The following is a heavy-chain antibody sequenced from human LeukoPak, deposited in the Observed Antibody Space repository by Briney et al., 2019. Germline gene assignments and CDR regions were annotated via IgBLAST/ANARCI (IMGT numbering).Heavy chain of an antibody. D-gene: IGHD3-9*01. CDR3: AKDPSLTGSDYYYYYGMDV. CDR1: GFTFSSYG. Sequence: GGSLRLSCAASGFTFSSYGMHWVRQAPGKGLEWVAVISYDGSNKYYADSVKGRFTISRDSSKNTLYLQMNSLRAEDTAVYYCAKDPSLTGSDYYYYYGMDVWGKGTTVTVSS. J-gene: IGHJ6*04. V-gene: IGHV3-30*18. CDR2: ISYDGSNK.